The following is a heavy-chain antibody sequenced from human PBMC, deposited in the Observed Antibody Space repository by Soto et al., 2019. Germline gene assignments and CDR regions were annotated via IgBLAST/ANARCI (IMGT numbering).Heavy chain of an antibody. V-gene: IGHV3-23*01. D-gene: IGHD3-22*01. CDR1: GFTFSSYA. J-gene: IGHJ5*02. Sequence: EVQLLESGGGLVQPGGSLRLSCAASGFTFSSYAMTWVRQAPGKGLEWVSGISGSGGSTYYADSVKGRFTISRDNSKNTLYLQMHSLRAEDTAEYYCAKCPDSSNGRVWFDPWGQGTMVTVSS. CDR2: ISGSGGST. CDR3: AKCPDSSNGRVWFDP.